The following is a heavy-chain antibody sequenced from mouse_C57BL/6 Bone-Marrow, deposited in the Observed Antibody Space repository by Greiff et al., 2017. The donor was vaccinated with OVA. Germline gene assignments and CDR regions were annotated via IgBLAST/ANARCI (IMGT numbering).Heavy chain of an antibody. J-gene: IGHJ3*01. CDR1: GFTFSSYA. V-gene: IGHV5-4*01. CDR2: ISDGGSYT. Sequence: VQLKESGGGLVKPGGSLKLSCAASGFTFSSYAMSWVRQTPEKRLEWVATISDGGSYTYYPDNVKGRFTISRDNAKNNLYLQMSHLKSEDTAMYYCARDQSNSAWFAYWGQGTLVTVSA. D-gene: IGHD2-5*01. CDR3: ARDQSNSAWFAY.